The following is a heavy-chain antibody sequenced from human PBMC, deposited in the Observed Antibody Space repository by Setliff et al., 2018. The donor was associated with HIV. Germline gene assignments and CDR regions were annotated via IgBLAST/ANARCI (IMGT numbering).Heavy chain of an antibody. D-gene: IGHD2-2*01. CDR1: GGSISSSSYY. V-gene: IGHV4-39*01. CDR3: ASPGRRRGYCSSTSCYDEGLYYYYYMDV. J-gene: IGHJ6*03. CDR2: IYYSGST. Sequence: TVSGGSISSSSYYWGWIRQPPGKGLEWIGSIYYSGSTYYNPSLKSRVTISVDTSKNQFSLKLSSVTAADTAVYYCASPGRRRGYCSSTSCYDEGLYYYYYMDVWGKGTTVTVSS.